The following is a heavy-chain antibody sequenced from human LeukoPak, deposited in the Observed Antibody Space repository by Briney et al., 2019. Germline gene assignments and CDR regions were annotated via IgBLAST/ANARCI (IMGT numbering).Heavy chain of an antibody. CDR1: GGSISSGGYY. Sequence: SETLSLTCTVSGGSISSGGYYWSWIRQHPGKGLEWIGYIYHSGSTYYNPSLKSRVTISVDTSKNQFSLKLSSVTAADTAVYYCARGGGGVGRRYYSHDVRFDPWGQGTLVTVSS. D-gene: IGHD5-18*01. J-gene: IGHJ5*02. CDR3: ARGGGGVGRRYYSHDVRFDP. V-gene: IGHV4-31*03. CDR2: IYHSGST.